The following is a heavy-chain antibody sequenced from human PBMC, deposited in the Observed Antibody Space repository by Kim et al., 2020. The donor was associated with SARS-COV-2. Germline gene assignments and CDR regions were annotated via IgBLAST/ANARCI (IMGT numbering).Heavy chain of an antibody. CDR3: ARDSSVRGVRNWFDP. Sequence: QKFQGRVTITADESTSTGYMELSSLRSEDTAVYYCARDSSVRGVRNWFDPWGQGTLVTVSS. D-gene: IGHD3-10*01. V-gene: IGHV1-69*01. J-gene: IGHJ5*02.